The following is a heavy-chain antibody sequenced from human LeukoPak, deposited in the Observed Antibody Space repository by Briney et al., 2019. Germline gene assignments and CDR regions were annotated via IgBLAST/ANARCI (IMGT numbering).Heavy chain of an antibody. Sequence: GGSLRLSCAASGFTFSRHWMHWVRQAPGKGLVWISRINSDGSGTNYADFVKGRFTISRDNAKNTVYLQVNSLRDEDTAVYYCARICSSTDCLIPDWGQGTLVTVSS. V-gene: IGHV3-74*01. J-gene: IGHJ4*02. CDR3: ARICSSTDCLIPD. CDR2: INSDGSGT. D-gene: IGHD2-2*01. CDR1: GFTFSRHW.